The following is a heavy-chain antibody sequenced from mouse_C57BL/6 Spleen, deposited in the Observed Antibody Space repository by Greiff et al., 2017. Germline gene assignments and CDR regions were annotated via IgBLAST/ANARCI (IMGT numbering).Heavy chain of an antibody. Sequence: LQQPGAELVKPGASVKLSCKASGYTFTSYWMHWVKQRPGQGLEWIGMIHPNSGSTNYNEKFKSKATLTVDKSSSTAYMQLSSLTSEDSAVYYCARKESLRGFGYWGQGTTLTVSS. CDR2: IHPNSGST. CDR3: ARKESLRGFGY. J-gene: IGHJ2*01. V-gene: IGHV1-64*01. CDR1: GYTFTSYW.